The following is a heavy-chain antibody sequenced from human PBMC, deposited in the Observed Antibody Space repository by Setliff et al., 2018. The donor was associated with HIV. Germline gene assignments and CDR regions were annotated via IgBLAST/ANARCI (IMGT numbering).Heavy chain of an antibody. V-gene: IGHV4-39*01. CDR1: GDSLSSTGDH. J-gene: IGHJ4*02. CDR3: ARHKAVLRLFEWMPQYFKY. CDR2: VYSSGST. D-gene: IGHD3-3*01. Sequence: LSLTCTVSGDSLSSTGDHWGWIRQPPGRGLEWIGNVYSSGSTYYNPSLKSRVSISLDTSKNHFSLRLSSVTAADTAVYFCARHKAVLRLFEWMPQYFKYWGQGLLVTVSS.